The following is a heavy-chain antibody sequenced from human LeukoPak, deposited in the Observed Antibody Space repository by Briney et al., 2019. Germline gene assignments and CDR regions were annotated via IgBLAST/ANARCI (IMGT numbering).Heavy chain of an antibody. Sequence: GGSLRLSCAASGFTPSSYWMSWGREAPGKGLEWVANITQDGSEEYSADSVKRRFTIFRDNAKNSLYLQMNSLKAEDTAVYYCARDSQNGYYYYYCCMDVWGKGTTVTVSS. CDR3: ARDSQNGYYYYYCCMDV. D-gene: IGHD1-1*01. J-gene: IGHJ6*03. CDR2: ITQDGSEE. V-gene: IGHV3-7*01. CDR1: GFTPSSYW.